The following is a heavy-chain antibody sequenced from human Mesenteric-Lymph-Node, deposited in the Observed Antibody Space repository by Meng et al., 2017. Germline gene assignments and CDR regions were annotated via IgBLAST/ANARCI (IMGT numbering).Heavy chain of an antibody. J-gene: IGHJ4*02. Sequence: VRCGVKVNQAVAYVTISCGRSGYSFTSYEMHWVRQGPEHRLEGMGWINCASGNTKYSQKFQDRVTMTRDTSASTAYMELSGLRSEDTAVYYCAGSLHFYNSGFGYWGQGTLVTVSS. CDR3: AGSLHFYNSGFGY. CDR2: INCASGNT. V-gene: IGHV1-3*01. D-gene: IGHD2/OR15-2a*01. CDR1: GYSFTSYE.